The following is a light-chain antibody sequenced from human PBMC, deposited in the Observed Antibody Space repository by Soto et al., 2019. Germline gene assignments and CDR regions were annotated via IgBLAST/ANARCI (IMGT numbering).Light chain of an antibody. CDR3: CSYGFAGSDYLV. V-gene: IGLV2-8*01. CDR1: SSDVGGNDY. Sequence: QSVLTQPPSASGSPGQSVTISCTGASSDVGGNDYVSWYQHHPGKVPKLMIFEVNKRPSGVPHRFSGSKSGNTASLTVSGLQAADEADYYCCSYGFAGSDYLVFGGGTKLTVL. CDR2: EVN. J-gene: IGLJ3*02.